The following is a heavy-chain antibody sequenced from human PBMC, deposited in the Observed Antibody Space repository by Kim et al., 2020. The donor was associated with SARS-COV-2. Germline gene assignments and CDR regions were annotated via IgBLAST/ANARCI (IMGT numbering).Heavy chain of an antibody. J-gene: IGHJ4*02. Sequence: GGSLRLSCAASGFTFSSYAMHWVRQAPGKGLEWVAVISYDGSNKYYADSVKGRFTISRDNSKNTLYLQMNSLRAEDTAVYYCARDQANITMVRGVHNTFDYWGQGTLVTVSS. CDR3: ARDQANITMVRGVHNTFDY. D-gene: IGHD3-10*01. V-gene: IGHV3-30*04. CDR1: GFTFSSYA. CDR2: ISYDGSNK.